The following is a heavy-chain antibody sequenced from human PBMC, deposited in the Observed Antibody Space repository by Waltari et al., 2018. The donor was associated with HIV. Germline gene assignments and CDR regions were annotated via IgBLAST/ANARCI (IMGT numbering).Heavy chain of an antibody. CDR2: IYNGGST. D-gene: IGHD2-2*01. CDR3: ARQACTSSTCLFMDEFDI. Sequence: QLQLQESGPGLVKSSETLSLICTVSGGSLRRSGYYWGWIRQPPGKGLEWIGNIYNGGSTYYSPSLRSRVIISADASKNHFSLNLKSVTASDTAMYFCARQACTSSTCLFMDEFDIWAKGQWSPSLQ. J-gene: IGHJ3*02. V-gene: IGHV4-39*01. CDR1: GGSLRRSGYY.